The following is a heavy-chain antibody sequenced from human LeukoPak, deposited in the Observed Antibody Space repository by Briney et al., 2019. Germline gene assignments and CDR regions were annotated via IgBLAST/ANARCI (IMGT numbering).Heavy chain of an antibody. Sequence: GGSLKLSCAASGFTFSGSAMHWVRQASGKGLEWVCRIRSKANSYATAYAASVKGRFTISRDDSKNTAYLQMNSLKTEDTAVYYCTSLVVVVPAAIAQYYYGMDVWGQGTTVTVSS. CDR3: TSLVVVVPAAIAQYYYGMDV. CDR2: IRSKANSYAT. V-gene: IGHV3-73*01. D-gene: IGHD2-2*02. CDR1: GFTFSGSA. J-gene: IGHJ6*02.